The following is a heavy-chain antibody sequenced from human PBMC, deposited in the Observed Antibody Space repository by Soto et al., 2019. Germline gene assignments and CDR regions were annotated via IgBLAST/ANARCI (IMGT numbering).Heavy chain of an antibody. V-gene: IGHV3-66*01. CDR1: EFTLSGHF. CDR3: AKIDGSGSYH. Sequence: EVQLLESGGGLAQPGGSRRLSCAASEFTLSGHFMSWVRQPPGKGLEWVSIMFSGGSTDYADSVKGRFIISSDNSKNVLYLQMNNLRSEDTATYYCAKIDGSGSYHWGQGALVIVSS. J-gene: IGHJ5*02. D-gene: IGHD3-10*01. CDR2: MFSGGST.